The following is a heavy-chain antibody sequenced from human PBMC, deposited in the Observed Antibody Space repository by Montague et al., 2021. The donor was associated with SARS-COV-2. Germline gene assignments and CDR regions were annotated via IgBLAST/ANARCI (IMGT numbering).Heavy chain of an antibody. D-gene: IGHD1-26*01. J-gene: IGHJ6*02. CDR1: GFTFSSYA. CDR3: ARVRVGATDYNYYYGLDV. V-gene: IGHV3-30-3*01. Sequence: SLRLSCAASGFTFSSYAMHWVRQAPGKGLEWVAVISYDGDNKHYADSVKGRVTISRDNSKNTLYLQMNSPRADVTAVYYCARVRVGATDYNYYYGLDVWGQGTTVTVSS. CDR2: ISYDGDNK.